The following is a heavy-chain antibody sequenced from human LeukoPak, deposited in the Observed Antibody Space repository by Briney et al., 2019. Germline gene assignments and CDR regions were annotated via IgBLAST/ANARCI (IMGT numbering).Heavy chain of an antibody. CDR3: ARDRDYGGNHRWAFDI. V-gene: IGHV4-31*03. CDR1: GGSISSGGYY. J-gene: IGHJ3*02. CDR2: IYYSGST. Sequence: SETLSLTCTVSGGSISSGGYYWSWIRQHPGKGLEWIGYIYYSGSTYYNPSLKSRVTISVDTSMNQFSLKLSSVTAADTAVYYCARDRDYGGNHRWAFDIWGQGTMVTVSS. D-gene: IGHD4-23*01.